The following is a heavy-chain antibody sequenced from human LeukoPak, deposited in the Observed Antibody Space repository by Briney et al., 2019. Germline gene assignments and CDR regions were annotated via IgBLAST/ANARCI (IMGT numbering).Heavy chain of an antibody. V-gene: IGHV3-23*01. CDR3: ARDGYSSGLYEYYFDY. CDR2: IITGGAGT. Sequence: GGPLRLSCAASGFIFSSYALSWVRKAPGKGLECVSAIITGGAGTYFADSVEGRFTISRDNSKNTLSLQMNSLRAEDTAVYYCARDGYSSGLYEYYFDYWGPGTLVTVSS. CDR1: GFIFSSYA. D-gene: IGHD3-22*01. J-gene: IGHJ4*02.